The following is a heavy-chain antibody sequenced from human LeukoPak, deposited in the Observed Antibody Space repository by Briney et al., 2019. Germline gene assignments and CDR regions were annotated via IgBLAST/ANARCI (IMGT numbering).Heavy chain of an antibody. V-gene: IGHV3-30-3*01. D-gene: IGHD3-22*01. J-gene: IGHJ4*02. CDR2: ISYDGSNK. CDR1: GFTFSSSA. Sequence: GGSLRLSCAASGFTFSSSAMHWVRQAPDKGLEWVAVISYDGSNKYYADSVKGRFTISRDNSKNTLYLQMNSLRAEDTAVYYCAKDLASDYYDSSGYYAYWGQGTLVTVSS. CDR3: AKDLASDYYDSSGYYAY.